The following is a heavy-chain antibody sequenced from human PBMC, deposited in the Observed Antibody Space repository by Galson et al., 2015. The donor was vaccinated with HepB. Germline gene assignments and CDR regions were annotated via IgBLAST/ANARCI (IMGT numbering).Heavy chain of an antibody. V-gene: IGHV3-23*01. Sequence: SLRLSCAASGFTFSSYAMSWVRQAPGKGLEWVSAISGSGGSTYYADSVKGRFTISRDNSKNTLYLQMNSLRAEDTAVYYCANDDPSGWYFDYWGQGTLVTVSS. CDR3: ANDDPSGWYFDY. CDR2: ISGSGGST. J-gene: IGHJ4*02. D-gene: IGHD6-19*01. CDR1: GFTFSSYA.